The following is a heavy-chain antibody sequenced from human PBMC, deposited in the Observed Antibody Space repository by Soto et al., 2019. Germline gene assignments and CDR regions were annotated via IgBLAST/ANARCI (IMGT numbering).Heavy chain of an antibody. CDR1: VFIFISYI. Sequence: VGSLILSCSSSVFIFISYIIHLFLQAPVKGLEWVAAISYDGRNEAYLESVRGRFTISRDNSKNTVDLQMTSLSPEDSAVYFCARDPIKVCAYVGIFDIWGQGKMVTVSS. J-gene: IGHJ3*02. CDR3: ARDPIKVCAYVGIFDI. CDR2: ISYDGRNE. V-gene: IGHV3-30*04. D-gene: IGHD2-8*01.